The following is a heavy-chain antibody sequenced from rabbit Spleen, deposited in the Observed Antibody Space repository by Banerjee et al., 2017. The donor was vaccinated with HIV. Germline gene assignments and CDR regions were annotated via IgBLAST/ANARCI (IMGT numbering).Heavy chain of an antibody. CDR3: ARDTGTYDYIDVYFNL. D-gene: IGHD7-1*01. V-gene: IGHV1S40*01. Sequence: LVESGGGLVKPGASLTLTCTASGFSFSRSYDMCWVRQALGKGLEWIGCIYTGNGHTHYASWAKGRFTISITSSTTVTLQMTGLTVADTATYFCARDTGTYDYIDVYFNLWGPGTLVTVS. CDR2: IYTGNGHT. J-gene: IGHJ4*01. CDR1: GFSFSRSYD.